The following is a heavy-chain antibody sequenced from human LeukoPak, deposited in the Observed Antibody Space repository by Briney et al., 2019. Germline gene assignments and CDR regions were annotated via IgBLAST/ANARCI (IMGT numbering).Heavy chain of an antibody. V-gene: IGHV4-34*01. CDR2: INHSGST. Sequence: PSETLSLTCAVYGGSFSGYYWSWIRQPPGKGLEWIGEINHSGSTNYNPPLKSRVTISVDTSKNQFSLKLSSVTAADTAVYYCARGPDCSSTSCNRAFDYWGQGTLVTVSS. D-gene: IGHD2-2*01. CDR3: ARGPDCSSTSCNRAFDY. CDR1: GGSFSGYY. J-gene: IGHJ4*02.